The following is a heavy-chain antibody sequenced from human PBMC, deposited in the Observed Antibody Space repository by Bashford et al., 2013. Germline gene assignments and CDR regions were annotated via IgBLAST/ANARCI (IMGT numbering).Heavy chain of an antibody. Sequence: GGSLRLSCAASGFTFSSYWMHWVRQVPGKGLVWVSRTNSDGSRTNYADSVKGRFTMSRDNAKNTLFLQMNNLRAEDTAVYYCARGSSRFYYDTSAYYDSWGQGTLVTVSS. D-gene: IGHD3-22*01. CDR2: TNSDGSRT. CDR1: GFTFSSYW. V-gene: IGHV3-74*01. CDR3: ARGSSRFYYDTSAYYDS. J-gene: IGHJ4*02.